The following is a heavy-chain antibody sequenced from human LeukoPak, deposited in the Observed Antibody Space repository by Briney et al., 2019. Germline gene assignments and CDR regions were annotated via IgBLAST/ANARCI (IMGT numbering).Heavy chain of an antibody. Sequence: ASVKVSCKASGYTFTSYDINWVRQATGQGLEWMGWMNPNSGNTGYAQKFQGRVTMTRNTSISTAYMELSSLRSEDTAVYYCARVIELGAGSSWYGYYYYGMDVWGQGTTVTVSS. CDR2: MNPNSGNT. CDR3: ARVIELGAGSSWYGYYYYGMDV. J-gene: IGHJ6*02. V-gene: IGHV1-8*01. D-gene: IGHD6-13*01. CDR1: GYTFTSYD.